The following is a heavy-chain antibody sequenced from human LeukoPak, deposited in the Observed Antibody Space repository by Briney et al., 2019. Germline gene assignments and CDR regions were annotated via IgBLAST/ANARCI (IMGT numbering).Heavy chain of an antibody. Sequence: GGSLRLSCAASGFTFSDYTMNWVRQAPHKGLEWVSSISTRSINIFYADSVRGRFTVSRDNAKNSLYLQMNSLRAEDTAVYYCAKRGMTTIKEGFDYWGQGTLVTVSS. CDR3: AKRGMTTIKEGFDY. CDR2: ISTRSINI. J-gene: IGHJ4*02. D-gene: IGHD5-24*01. CDR1: GFTFSDYT. V-gene: IGHV3-21*04.